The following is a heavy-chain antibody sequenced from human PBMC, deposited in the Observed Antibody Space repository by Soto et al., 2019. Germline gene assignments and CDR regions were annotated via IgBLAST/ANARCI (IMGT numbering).Heavy chain of an antibody. D-gene: IGHD3-10*01. CDR2: IRSRAYGGTA. V-gene: IGHV3-49*04. J-gene: IGHJ4*02. CDR1: GFTFGDYA. Sequence: GGSLRLSCTGSGFTFGDYALNWVRQPPGKGPASVGFIRSRAYGGTAEYAAFVRGRFTISRDDSNSIAYLQMDSLATDDTAMYYCTRARFYGAGSYYYFDYWGQGALVTVSS. CDR3: TRARFYGAGSYYYFDY.